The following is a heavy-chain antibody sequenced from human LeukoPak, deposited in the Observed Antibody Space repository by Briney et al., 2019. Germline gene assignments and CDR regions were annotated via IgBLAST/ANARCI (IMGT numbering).Heavy chain of an antibody. CDR1: GYTFTSYG. D-gene: IGHD2-2*03. CDR3: ARDLEIVVVPAAVNWFDP. J-gene: IGHJ5*02. Sequence: ASVKVSCKASGYTFTSYGISWLRQAPGQGLEWMGWISAYNGNTHYAQKLQGRVTMTTDTSTSTAYMELRSLRSDDTAVYYCARDLEIVVVPAAVNWFDPWGQGTLVTVSS. V-gene: IGHV1-18*01. CDR2: ISAYNGNT.